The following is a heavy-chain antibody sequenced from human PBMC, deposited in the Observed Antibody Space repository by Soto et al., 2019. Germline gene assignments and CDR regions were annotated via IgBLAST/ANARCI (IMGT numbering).Heavy chain of an antibody. J-gene: IGHJ2*01. CDR3: ANPPRGYCSGGSCYYWYFHL. V-gene: IGHV3-30*18. D-gene: IGHD2-15*01. CDR1: GFTFSSYG. CDR2: ISYDGSNK. Sequence: QVQLVESGGGVVQPGRSLRLSCAASGFTFSSYGMHWVRQAPGKGLEWVAVISYDGSNKYYADSVKGRFTISRDNYKNTQYLQMNSLRAEDTAAYYCANPPRGYCSGGSCYYWYFHLWGRGTLVTVSS.